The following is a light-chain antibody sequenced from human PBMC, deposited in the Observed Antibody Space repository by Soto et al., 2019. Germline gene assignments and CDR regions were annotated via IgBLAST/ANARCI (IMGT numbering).Light chain of an antibody. Sequence: DIPMTQSPSTLSASVGDRVTITCRASQSISTWLVWYQQKPGKAPRLLIYTASSLESGVPSRFSGSGSGTEFTLTISSLQPDDFATYYCQQHKSYPRTFGQGTKVEIK. CDR1: QSISTW. CDR3: QQHKSYPRT. V-gene: IGKV1-5*03. CDR2: TAS. J-gene: IGKJ1*01.